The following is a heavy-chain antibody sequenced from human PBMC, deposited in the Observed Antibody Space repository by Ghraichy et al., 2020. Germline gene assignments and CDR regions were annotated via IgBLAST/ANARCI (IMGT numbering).Heavy chain of an antibody. V-gene: IGHV3-23*01. D-gene: IGHD5-18*01. Sequence: GGSLRLSCAASGFTFNSYAMGWVRQAPGKGLEWVSTINEHGRATYYAASVKGRFTISRDNSRDTLFLQVNSLRFDDTAVYYCAKEGRPYSGGGYFDLWGRGTLVTVSS. CDR2: INEHGRAT. J-gene: IGHJ2*01. CDR1: GFTFNSYA. CDR3: AKEGRPYSGGGYFDL.